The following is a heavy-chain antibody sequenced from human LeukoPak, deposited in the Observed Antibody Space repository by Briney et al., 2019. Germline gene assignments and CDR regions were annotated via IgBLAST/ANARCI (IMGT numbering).Heavy chain of an antibody. Sequence: ASVKVSRKASGYTFTSYYMHWVRQAPGQGLEWMGIINPSGGSTSYAQKFQGRVTMTRDTSTSTVYMELSSLRSEDTAVYYCARGVPGYCSGGSCYPMYPWGQGTLVTVSS. J-gene: IGHJ5*02. D-gene: IGHD2-15*01. CDR3: ARGVPGYCSGGSCYPMYP. CDR1: GYTFTSYY. CDR2: INPSGGST. V-gene: IGHV1-46*01.